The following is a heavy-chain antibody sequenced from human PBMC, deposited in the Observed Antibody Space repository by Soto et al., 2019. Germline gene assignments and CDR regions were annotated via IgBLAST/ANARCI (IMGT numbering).Heavy chain of an antibody. CDR2: IYYNGNT. D-gene: IGHD7-27*01. V-gene: IGHV4-59*11. CDR1: GGSISNHY. J-gene: IGHJ4*02. CDR3: TRANWYAEY. Sequence: QVQLQESGPGLVRPSETLSLTCPVSGGSISNHYWSWIRQPPGKGLEWIGYIYYNGNTNYNPSLKRRVTMSVDTSKNQISLKLSAVTAADTAVYYCTRANWYAEYWGQGTLVTVSS.